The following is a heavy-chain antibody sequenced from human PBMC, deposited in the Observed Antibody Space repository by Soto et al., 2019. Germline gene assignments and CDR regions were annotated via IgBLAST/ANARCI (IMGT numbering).Heavy chain of an antibody. D-gene: IGHD4-17*01. CDR3: ARKREYGGSPYYGMDD. Sequence: GGSLRFSCGASGFTFSSYATSLVRQAPGKWLECVSAISGSGGRTYYADSVKGRFTISRDNSKNTLYLQINSLRAEDTAVYYSARKREYGGSPYYGMDDWGEGTTETDSS. CDR2: ISGSGGRT. J-gene: IGHJ6*02. V-gene: IGHV3-23*01. CDR1: GFTFSSYA.